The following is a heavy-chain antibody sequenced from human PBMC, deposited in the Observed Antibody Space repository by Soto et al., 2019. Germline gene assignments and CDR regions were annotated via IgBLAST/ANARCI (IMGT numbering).Heavy chain of an antibody. Sequence: QLQLQESGPGLVKPSETLSLTCTVSGGSISSSSYYWGWIRQPPGKGLEWIGSIYYSGSTYYNPSLKSRVTISVDTSKNQFSLKLSSVTAADTAVYYCARRLMNYYDSSAYFDYWGQGTLVTVSS. D-gene: IGHD3-22*01. CDR2: IYYSGST. CDR3: ARRLMNYYDSSAYFDY. J-gene: IGHJ4*02. CDR1: GGSISSSSYY. V-gene: IGHV4-39*01.